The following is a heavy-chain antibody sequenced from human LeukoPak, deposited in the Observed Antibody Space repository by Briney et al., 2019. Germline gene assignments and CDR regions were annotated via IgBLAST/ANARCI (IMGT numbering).Heavy chain of an antibody. D-gene: IGHD1-1*01. V-gene: IGHV1-2*02. CDR1: GYTFTSYG. Sequence: GASVKVSCKASGYTFTSYGISWVRQAPGQGLEWMGWINPNSGGTNYAQKFQGRVTMTRDTSISTAYMELSRLRSEDTAVYYCARGTLYYYYHYMDVWGKRTTVTISS. CDR3: ARGTLYYYYHYMDV. CDR2: INPNSGGT. J-gene: IGHJ6*03.